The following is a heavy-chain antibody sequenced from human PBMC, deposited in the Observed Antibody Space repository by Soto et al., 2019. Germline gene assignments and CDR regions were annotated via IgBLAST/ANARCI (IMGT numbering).Heavy chain of an antibody. D-gene: IGHD2-21*01. CDR1: GFTFSSYA. CDR3: AKPGVVRTWDYMDL. CDR2: ITDNGGNT. Sequence: ELHLLESGGGLVLPGESLRLSCAASGFTFSSYAMSWVRQAPGKGLEWVSGITDNGGNTYYTNSVKGRFTISRDNSKNTLSLQMNGLRAEDTAVYYCAKPGVVRTWDYMDLWGKGTTVTVTS. V-gene: IGHV3-23*01. J-gene: IGHJ6*03.